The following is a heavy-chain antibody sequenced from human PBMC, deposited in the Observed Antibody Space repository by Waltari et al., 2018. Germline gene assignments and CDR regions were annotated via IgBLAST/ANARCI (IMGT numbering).Heavy chain of an antibody. D-gene: IGHD1-1*01. CDR1: GFTFSDYY. Sequence: QVQLVESGGGLVKPGGSLRLSCAASGFTFSDYYMSWIRQAPGKGREWVSDISISGSTRYYADSVKGRFTISRDNAKNSLYLQMNSLRAEDTAVYYCVSNWNPASFDYWGQGTLVTVSS. CDR2: ISISGSTR. CDR3: VSNWNPASFDY. J-gene: IGHJ4*02. V-gene: IGHV3-11*01.